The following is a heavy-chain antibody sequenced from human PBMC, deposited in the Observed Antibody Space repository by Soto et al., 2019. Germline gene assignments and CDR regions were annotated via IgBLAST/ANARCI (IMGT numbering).Heavy chain of an antibody. Sequence: SETLSLTCTVSGGSVSSGSYYWSWIRQPPGKGLEWIGSIYYSGSTYYNPSLKSRVTISVDTSKNQFSLKLSSVTAADTAVYYCARQLQEEASGYYYGTLGYWRQGTLVTVSS. V-gene: IGHV4-39*01. D-gene: IGHD3-22*01. CDR1: GGSVSSGSYY. J-gene: IGHJ4*02. CDR3: ARQLQEEASGYYYGTLGY. CDR2: IYYSGST.